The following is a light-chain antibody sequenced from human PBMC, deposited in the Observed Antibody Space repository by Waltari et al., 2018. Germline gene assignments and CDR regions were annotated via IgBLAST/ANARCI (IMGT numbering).Light chain of an antibody. V-gene: IGKV1-39*01. CDR1: QSISNY. CDR2: AAF. Sequence: DIQMTQSTSSLSASVGDRVIITCRASQSISNYFSWYQQKPGRAPKLLIYAAFNLQSGVPSRFSGSGSGTDFSLTISSLQPEDFATYYCQQSYSPVWTFGQGTKVEIK. CDR3: QQSYSPVWT. J-gene: IGKJ1*01.